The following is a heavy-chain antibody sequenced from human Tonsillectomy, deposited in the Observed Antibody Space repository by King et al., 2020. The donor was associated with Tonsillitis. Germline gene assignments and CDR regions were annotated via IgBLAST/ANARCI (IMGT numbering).Heavy chain of an antibody. CDR3: ASGAAYYYYGMDV. Sequence: VQLVESGGGLVQPGGSLRLSCAASGFTVSNNYMSWVRQAPGKGLEWVSVIYNGGSTYYADSVKGRFTISRHNSNNTLCLQMNSLRAEDTAVYYCASGAAYYYYGMDVWGQGTTVTVSS. CDR2: IYNGGST. V-gene: IGHV3-53*04. CDR1: GFTVSNNY. D-gene: IGHD1-26*01. J-gene: IGHJ6*02.